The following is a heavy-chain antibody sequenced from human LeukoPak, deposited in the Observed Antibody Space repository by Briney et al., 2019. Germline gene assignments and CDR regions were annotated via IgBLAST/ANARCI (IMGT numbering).Heavy chain of an antibody. CDR3: AGAPPFDCSGDSCYSGAFDI. CDR1: GYIFTNYY. V-gene: IGHV1-46*01. Sequence: ASVKVSCKASGYIFTNYYIHWVRQAPGQGLEWMGVSNPSGGSTSYAQKFQGRVTMTRDMSTNTVYMELTSLRSEDTAMYYCAGAPPFDCSGDSCYSGAFDIWGQGTMVTVSS. CDR2: SNPSGGST. D-gene: IGHD2-15*01. J-gene: IGHJ3*02.